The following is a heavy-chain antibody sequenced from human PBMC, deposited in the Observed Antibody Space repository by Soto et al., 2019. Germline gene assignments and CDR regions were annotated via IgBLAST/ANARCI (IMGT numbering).Heavy chain of an antibody. J-gene: IGHJ6*04. D-gene: IGHD1-1*01. CDR3: ARESEREMRDGMDV. CDR2: ISAYNGNT. V-gene: IGHV1-18*04. CDR1: GYTFTSYG. Sequence: ASVKVSCKASGYTFTSYGISWVRQAPGQGLEWMGWISAYNGNTNYAQKLQGRVTMTTDTSTSTAYMELRSLRSDDTAVYYCARESEREMRDGMDVWGEGXTVTVYS.